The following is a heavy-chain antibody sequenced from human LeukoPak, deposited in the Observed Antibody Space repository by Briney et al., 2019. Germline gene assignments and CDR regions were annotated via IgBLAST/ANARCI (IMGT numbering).Heavy chain of an antibody. CDR1: GGTFSSYA. D-gene: IGHD6-19*01. J-gene: IGHJ4*02. CDR3: ARGSCCGWGEENDY. CDR2: IIPIFGTA. V-gene: IGHV1-69*13. Sequence: GASVKVSCKASGGTFSSYAISWVRQAPGQGLEWMGGIIPIFGTANYAQKFQGRVMITADESTSTAYMELSSLRSEDTAVYYCARGSCCGWGEENDYWGQGTLVTVSS.